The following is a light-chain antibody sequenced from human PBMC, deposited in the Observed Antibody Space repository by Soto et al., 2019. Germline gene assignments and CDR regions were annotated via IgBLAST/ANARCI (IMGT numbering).Light chain of an antibody. CDR3: SSYTSSSTYVV. Sequence: QSALTQPASVSGSPGQSITISCTGTSSDVGGYHYVSWYQQHPGKAPKLMSYDVSNRPSGVSNRFSGSKSGNTASLTIAGLQAEDDADYYCSSYTSSSTYVVFGGRTKLTVL. CDR2: DVS. J-gene: IGLJ2*01. CDR1: SSDVGGYHY. V-gene: IGLV2-14*01.